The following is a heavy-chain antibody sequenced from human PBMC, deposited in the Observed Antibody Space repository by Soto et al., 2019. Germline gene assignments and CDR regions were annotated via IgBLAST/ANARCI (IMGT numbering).Heavy chain of an antibody. CDR3: AASLGYSSSPDDY. V-gene: IGHV1-58*01. CDR2: IVVGSGNT. Sequence: ASVKVSCKASGFTFTSSAVQWVRQARGQRLEGIGWIVVGSGNTNYAQKFQERVTITRDMSTSTAYMELSSLRSEDTAVYYCAASLGYSSSPDDYWGQGTLVTVSS. J-gene: IGHJ4*02. CDR1: GFTFTSSA. D-gene: IGHD6-6*01.